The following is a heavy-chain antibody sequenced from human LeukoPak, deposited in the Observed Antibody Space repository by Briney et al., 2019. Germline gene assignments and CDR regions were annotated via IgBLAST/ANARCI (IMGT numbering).Heavy chain of an antibody. J-gene: IGHJ4*02. CDR3: ARDRWYCSGGSCYVNYFDY. CDR2: IKQDGSEK. D-gene: IGHD2-15*01. V-gene: IGHV3-7*03. CDR1: GFTFSSYW. Sequence: GGSLRLSCAASGFTFSSYWMSWVRQAPGKGLEWVANIKQDGSEKYYVDSVKGQFTISRDNAKNSLYLQMNSLRAEDTAVYYCARDRWYCSGGSCYVNYFDYWGQGTLVTVSS.